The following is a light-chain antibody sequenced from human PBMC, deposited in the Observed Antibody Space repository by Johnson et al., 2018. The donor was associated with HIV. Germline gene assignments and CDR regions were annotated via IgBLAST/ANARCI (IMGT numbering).Light chain of an antibody. CDR3: GTWDSSLTLYV. CDR2: DNN. CDR1: SSNIGNNY. V-gene: IGLV1-51*01. Sequence: QPVLTQPPSVSAAPGQKVTISCSGSSSNIGNNYVSWYQQLPGTAPKLLIYDNNKRPSGIPGRFSGSKSGPSATLGITGLQTGDEADYYCGTWDSSLTLYVFGTVTKVTVL. J-gene: IGLJ1*01.